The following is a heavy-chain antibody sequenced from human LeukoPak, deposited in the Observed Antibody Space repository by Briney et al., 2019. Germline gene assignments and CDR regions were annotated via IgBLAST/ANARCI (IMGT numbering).Heavy chain of an antibody. D-gene: IGHD6-19*01. CDR2: ISPGDSGI. CDR1: GYSFTNFW. Sequence: GESLKISCKGSGYSFTNFWIGWVRQMPGKGLEWMGVISPGDSGIRYSPSFQGQVTISVDKSISTAYLQWSSLKASDSAMYYCARRAVAGKSPPNWFDPWGQGTLVTVSS. J-gene: IGHJ5*02. V-gene: IGHV5-51*01. CDR3: ARRAVAGKSPPNWFDP.